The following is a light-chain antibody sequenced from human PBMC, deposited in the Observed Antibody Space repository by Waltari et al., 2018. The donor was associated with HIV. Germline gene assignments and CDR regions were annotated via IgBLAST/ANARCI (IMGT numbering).Light chain of an antibody. CDR2: GNN. V-gene: IGLV1-40*01. J-gene: IGLJ1*01. CDR1: SSNIGAGYD. Sequence: QSVLTQPPSVSGAPGQRVTISCTGSSSNIGAGYDVHWSQQLPGTAPKLLIYGNNNRPSGVPDRCAGSKSGTSASLAITGLQAEYEADYYGQSYDSSLSAFVFGTGTKVTVL. CDR3: QSYDSSLSAFV.